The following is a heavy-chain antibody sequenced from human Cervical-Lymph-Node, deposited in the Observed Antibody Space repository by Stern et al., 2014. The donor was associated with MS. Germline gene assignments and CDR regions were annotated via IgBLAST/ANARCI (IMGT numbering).Heavy chain of an antibody. CDR3: ARSFRPYYDSSGYPDALDM. D-gene: IGHD3-22*01. J-gene: IGHJ3*02. V-gene: IGHV1-69*01. Sequence: HVQLVQSGAEVKKPGSSVKVSCKASGDIFINHAFTWVRQAPGQGLEWMGGIIPMYDAAKYAQKFPGRVTITADASTNTVYMELSSLRSEDTAMFYCARSFRPYYDSSGYPDALDMWGQGTMVTVSS. CDR1: GDIFINHA. CDR2: IIPMYDAA.